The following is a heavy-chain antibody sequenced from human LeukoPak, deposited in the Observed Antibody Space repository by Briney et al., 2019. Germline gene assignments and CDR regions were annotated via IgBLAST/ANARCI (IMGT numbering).Heavy chain of an antibody. Sequence: SETLSLTCTVSGGSISSSLFYWGWIRQPPGKGLECIGNIYFSGSTRYNPSLKNRVTISLDASRSHFSLNLTSVTAADTAVYYCARDEGSSWTDYWGQGILVTVSS. CDR2: IYFSGST. V-gene: IGHV4-39*07. J-gene: IGHJ4*02. CDR1: GGSISSSLFY. CDR3: ARDEGSSWTDY. D-gene: IGHD6-13*01.